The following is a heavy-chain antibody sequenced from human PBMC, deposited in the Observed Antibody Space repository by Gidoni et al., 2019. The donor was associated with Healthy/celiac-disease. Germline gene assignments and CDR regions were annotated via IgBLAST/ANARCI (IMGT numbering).Heavy chain of an antibody. CDR1: GFTFSSYA. Sequence: EAQLLESGGGLVQPGGSLRLSFAASGFTFSSYAMRWVRQVPGKGLEWVSAISGSGGSTYYADSVKGRFTISRDNSKNTLYLQMNSLRAEDTAVYYCAKDQGYCSSTSCYNYVPHFDYWGQGTLVTVSS. V-gene: IGHV3-23*01. CDR3: AKDQGYCSSTSCYNYVPHFDY. J-gene: IGHJ4*02. CDR2: ISGSGGST. D-gene: IGHD2-2*02.